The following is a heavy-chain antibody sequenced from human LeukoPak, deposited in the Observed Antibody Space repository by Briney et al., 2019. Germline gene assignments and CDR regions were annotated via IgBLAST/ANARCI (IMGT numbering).Heavy chain of an antibody. CDR3: TGSYPYYFDC. J-gene: IGHJ4*02. CDR2: IRSKANNYAT. D-gene: IGHD1-26*01. CDR1: GFSFSGSA. V-gene: IGHV3-73*01. Sequence: GGSLRLSCAASGFSFSGSAMHWVRQASGKGLEWVGRIRSKANNYATAYAASVKGRSTISRDDSKNTAYWQMNSLKTEDTAVYYCTGSYPYYFDCWGQGTLVTVSS.